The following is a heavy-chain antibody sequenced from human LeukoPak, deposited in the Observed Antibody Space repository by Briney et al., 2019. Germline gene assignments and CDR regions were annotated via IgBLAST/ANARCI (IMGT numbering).Heavy chain of an antibody. D-gene: IGHD2-15*01. CDR2: INPNSGGT. Sequence: ASVKVSCKASGYTFTGYYMHWVRQAPGQGLEWMGWINPNSGGTNYAQKFQGRVTMTRDTSISTAYMELSRLRSDDTAVYYCASARVRCSGGSCYAKYYYYYMDVWGKGTTVTVSS. CDR3: ASARVRCSGGSCYAKYYYYYMDV. CDR1: GYTFTGYY. V-gene: IGHV1-2*02. J-gene: IGHJ6*03.